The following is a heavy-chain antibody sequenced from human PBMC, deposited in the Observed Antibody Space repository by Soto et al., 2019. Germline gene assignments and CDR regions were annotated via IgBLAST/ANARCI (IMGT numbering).Heavy chain of an antibody. CDR1: GFTFRSYA. CDR3: AKDMMDILNGYPPVPFDS. Sequence: PGGSLRLSCAASGFTFRSYAMSWVRQAPGKWLEWVSAISVSGDSTYYADSVKGRFTISRDNSKNTLYLQMNSLRAEDAAVYYCAKDMMDILNGYPPVPFDSWAQRTLDTVSS. V-gene: IGHV3-23*01. D-gene: IGHD3-9*01. CDR2: ISVSGDST. J-gene: IGHJ4*02.